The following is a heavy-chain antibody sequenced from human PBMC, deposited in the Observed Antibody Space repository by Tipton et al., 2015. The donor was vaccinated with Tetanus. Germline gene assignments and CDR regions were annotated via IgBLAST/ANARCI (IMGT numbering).Heavy chain of an antibody. CDR1: GGSVRRGDYS. V-gene: IGHV4-31*03. CDR3: ARVAENFDY. CDR2: IYYSGST. D-gene: IGHD5-24*01. Sequence: TLSLTCTVSGGSVRRGDYSWNWIRQHPGKGLEWIGCIYYSGSTIYNPSLKSRVTVSVDTSKNQFSLRLDSVTAADTAVYYCARVAENFDYWGQGTLVTVSS. J-gene: IGHJ4*02.